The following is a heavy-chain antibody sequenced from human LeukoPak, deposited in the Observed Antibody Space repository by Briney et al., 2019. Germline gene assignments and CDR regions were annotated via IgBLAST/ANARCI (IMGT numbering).Heavy chain of an antibody. V-gene: IGHV1-2*06. J-gene: IGHJ4*02. Sequence: ASVKVSCKASGYTFTNYAMNWLRQAPGQGLEWMGRINPNSGDTNYAQKFQGRVAMTRDTSISTAFMELTRLRSDDTAVYYCARDYCSSTSCLFDYWGQGTLVTVSS. D-gene: IGHD2-2*01. CDR1: GYTFTNYA. CDR3: ARDYCSSTSCLFDY. CDR2: INPNSGDT.